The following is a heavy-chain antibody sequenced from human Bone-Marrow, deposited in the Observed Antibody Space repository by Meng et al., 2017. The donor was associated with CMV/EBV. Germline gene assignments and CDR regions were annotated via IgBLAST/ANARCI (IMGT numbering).Heavy chain of an antibody. Sequence: GGPLRLSCAASGFNFNTYWMSWVRQAPGKGLEWVASIKEDGSEKYYVDSVKGRFTISRDNAKNSLYLQMNSLRVDDTAVYHCATRAASDYWGQGMLVTVSS. V-gene: IGHV3-7*01. CDR2: IKEDGSEK. CDR3: ATRAASDY. J-gene: IGHJ4*02. CDR1: GFNFNTYW. D-gene: IGHD2-15*01.